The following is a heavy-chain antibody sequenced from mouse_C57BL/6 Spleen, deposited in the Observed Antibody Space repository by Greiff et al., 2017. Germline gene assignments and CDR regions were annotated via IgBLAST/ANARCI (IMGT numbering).Heavy chain of an antibody. CDR2: ISSGSSPI. D-gene: IGHD2-4*01. Sequence: EVKLMESGGGLVKPGGSLTLSCAASGFTFSDYGMHWVRQAPEKGLEWVAYISSGSSPIYYADTVKGRFTISRDNAKNTLFLQMTSLRSEDTAMYYCARYYDYDDGYYFDYWGQGTTLTVSS. V-gene: IGHV5-17*01. CDR1: GFTFSDYG. J-gene: IGHJ2*01. CDR3: ARYYDYDDGYYFDY.